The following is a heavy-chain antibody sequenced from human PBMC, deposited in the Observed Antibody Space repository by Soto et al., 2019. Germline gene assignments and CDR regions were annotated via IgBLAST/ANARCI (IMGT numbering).Heavy chain of an antibody. CDR2: IYYSGST. V-gene: IGHV4-59*01. Sequence: SETLALSCTVSGGSISSYYWSWIRQPPGKGLEWIGYIYYSGSTNYNPSLKSRVTISVDTSKNQFSLKLSSVTAADTAVYYCARGGRGYVYFFVYWGQGTLVTVSS. D-gene: IGHD5-12*01. J-gene: IGHJ4*02. CDR1: GGSISSYY. CDR3: ARGGRGYVYFFVY.